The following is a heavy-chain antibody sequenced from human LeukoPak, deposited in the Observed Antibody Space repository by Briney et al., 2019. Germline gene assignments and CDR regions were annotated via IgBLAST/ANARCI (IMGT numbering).Heavy chain of an antibody. D-gene: IGHD3-16*02. CDR3: ARVTYDYVWGSYRTPFDY. CDR2: ISSSGSTI. CDR1: GFTFSSYE. J-gene: IGHJ4*02. V-gene: IGHV3-48*03. Sequence: PGGSLRLSCGASGFTFSSYEMNWVRQAPGKGLEWVSYISSSGSTIYYADSVKGRFTISRDNAKNSLYLQMNSLRAEDTAVYYCARVTYDYVWGSYRTPFDYWGQGTLVTVSS.